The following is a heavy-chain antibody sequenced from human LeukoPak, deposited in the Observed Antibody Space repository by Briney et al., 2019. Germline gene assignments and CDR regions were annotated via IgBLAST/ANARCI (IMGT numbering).Heavy chain of an antibody. CDR1: GGTFSSYA. D-gene: IGHD6-6*01. Sequence: SVKVSCKASGGTFSSYAISWVRQAPGQGLEWMGGIIPIFGTANYAQKFQGRVTITTDESTSTAYMELSSLRSEDTAVYYCARVRWSSSSSLDYWGQGTLITVSS. V-gene: IGHV1-69*05. J-gene: IGHJ4*02. CDR2: IIPIFGTA. CDR3: ARVRWSSSSSLDY.